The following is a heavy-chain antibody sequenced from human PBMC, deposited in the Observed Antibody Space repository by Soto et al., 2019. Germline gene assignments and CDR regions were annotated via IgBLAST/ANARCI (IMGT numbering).Heavy chain of an antibody. D-gene: IGHD2-15*01. CDR2: VSGSGDTS. J-gene: IGHJ6*02. CDR1: GFSFSTYA. V-gene: IGHV3-23*01. CDR3: TKVYGSGSRPYYYGMDV. Sequence: PGGSLRLSCAASGFSFSTYAMTWVRQAPGKGLEWVSVVSGSGDTSYYAESVKDRFTISRDNSKNMLYLEMNSLRGDDTAVYYCTKVYGSGSRPYYYGMDVWGQGTTVTVSS.